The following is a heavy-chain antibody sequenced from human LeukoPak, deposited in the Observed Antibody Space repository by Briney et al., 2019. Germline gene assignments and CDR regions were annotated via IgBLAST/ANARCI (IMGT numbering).Heavy chain of an antibody. D-gene: IGHD3-22*01. CDR2: ISGSGGST. CDR1: GLTFSSYV. V-gene: IGHV3-23*01. Sequence: GGSLRLSCAASGLTFSSYVMTWVRQAPGKGLEWVSAISGSGGSTYYADSVKGRFTISRDNSKNTLYLQMNSLRAEDTAVYYCATETTFYYDTSGYSPLLYMDVWGKGTTVTVSS. CDR3: ATETTFYYDTSGYSPLLYMDV. J-gene: IGHJ6*03.